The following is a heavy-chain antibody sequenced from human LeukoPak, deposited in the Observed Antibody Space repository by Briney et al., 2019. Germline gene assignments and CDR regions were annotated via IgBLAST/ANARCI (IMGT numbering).Heavy chain of an antibody. Sequence: SQTLSLTCAVSGGSISSGGYSWSWIRQPPGKGLEWIGYIYHSGSTYYNLSLKSRVTISVDRSKNQFSLKLSSVTAADTAVYYCASGCSYGYLGAFDIWGQGTMVTVSS. CDR1: GGSISSGGYS. CDR3: ASGCSYGYLGAFDI. V-gene: IGHV4-30-2*01. CDR2: IYHSGST. D-gene: IGHD5-18*01. J-gene: IGHJ3*02.